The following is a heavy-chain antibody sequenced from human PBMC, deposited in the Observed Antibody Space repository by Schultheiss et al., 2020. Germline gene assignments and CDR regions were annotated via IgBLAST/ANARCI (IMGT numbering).Heavy chain of an antibody. J-gene: IGHJ4*02. CDR2: TYYRSKWYN. CDR3: ASARSGIAAAGTRGDY. D-gene: IGHD6-13*01. Sequence: SQTLSLTCAISGDSVSSNSAAWNWIRQSPSRGLEWLGRTYYRSKWYNDYAVSVKSRITINPDTSKNQFSLKLSSVTAADTAVYYCASARSGIAAAGTRGDYWGQGALVTVSS. CDR1: GDSVSSNSAA. V-gene: IGHV6-1*01.